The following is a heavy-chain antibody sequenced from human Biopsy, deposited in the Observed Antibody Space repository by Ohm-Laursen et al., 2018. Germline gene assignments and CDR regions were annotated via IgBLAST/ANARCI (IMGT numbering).Heavy chain of an antibody. J-gene: IGHJ3*02. CDR3: ARVEAGTYDALDI. V-gene: IGHV4-59*01. Sequence: GTLSLTCSVSGGSMTGYEWSWIRLAPGKGLERIGYIYYSGGTKYNPSLASRVTFSVDMSKSQFSLKLYSVTAADTAVYYCARVEAGTYDALDIWGQGTLVAVSA. CDR1: GGSMTGYE. D-gene: IGHD1-26*01. CDR2: IYYSGGT.